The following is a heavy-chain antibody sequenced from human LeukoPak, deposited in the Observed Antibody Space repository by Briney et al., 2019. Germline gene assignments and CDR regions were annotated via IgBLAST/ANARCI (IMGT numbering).Heavy chain of an antibody. Sequence: GGSLRLSCAASGFTFSSFWMSWVRQAPGRGLEWVANIKQDGSEKYYVDSVKGRFTVSRDNAENSLYLQMNSLRAEETAVYYCARGYCSGGSCFSSTGNFDLWGRGTLVTVSS. CDR2: IKQDGSEK. CDR3: ARGYCSGGSCFSSTGNFDL. CDR1: GFTFSSFW. J-gene: IGHJ2*01. D-gene: IGHD2-15*01. V-gene: IGHV3-7*04.